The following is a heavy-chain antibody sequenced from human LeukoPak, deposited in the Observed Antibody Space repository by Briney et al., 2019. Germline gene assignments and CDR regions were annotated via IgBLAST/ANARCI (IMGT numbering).Heavy chain of an antibody. Sequence: TGGSLRLSCSASGFTFSSYALHWVRQAPGKGLEYVSAITSDGGSTYYAESVKGRFTISRDNSKNTLYLQMSILRADSSAVYSFVKTRTDAVSDYFDYWGQGALVTVSS. J-gene: IGHJ4*02. CDR1: GFTFSSYA. D-gene: IGHD6-19*01. CDR3: VKTRTDAVSDYFDY. V-gene: IGHV3-64D*09. CDR2: ITSDGGST.